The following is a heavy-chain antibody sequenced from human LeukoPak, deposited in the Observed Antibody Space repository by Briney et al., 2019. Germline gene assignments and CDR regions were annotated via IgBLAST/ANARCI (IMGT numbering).Heavy chain of an antibody. CDR3: ARTGGAGSPSDT. CDR1: GFIFSDYY. J-gene: IGHJ5*02. V-gene: IGHV3-11*01. CDR2: ISSSGSIT. D-gene: IGHD3-10*01. Sequence: GGSLRLSCAASGFIFSDYYMTWIRQAPGKGLKWVPYISSSGSITYYADSVKGRFTISRDNAKNSLYLEMNSLRDDDTAVYFCARTGGAGSPSDTWGQGTLVTVSS.